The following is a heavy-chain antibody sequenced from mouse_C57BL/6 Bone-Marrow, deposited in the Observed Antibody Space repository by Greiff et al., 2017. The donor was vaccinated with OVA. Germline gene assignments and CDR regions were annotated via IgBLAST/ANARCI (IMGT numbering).Heavy chain of an antibody. V-gene: IGHV1-64*01. D-gene: IGHD1-1*01. Sequence: QVQLKQPGAELVKPGASVKLSCKASGYTFTSYWMHWVKQRPGQGLEWIGMIHPNSGSTNYNEKFKSKATLTVDKSSSTAYMQLSSLTSEDSAVYYCARFDYYGSSYYYFDYWGQGTTLTVSS. CDR2: IHPNSGST. CDR3: ARFDYYGSSYYYFDY. J-gene: IGHJ2*01. CDR1: GYTFTSYW.